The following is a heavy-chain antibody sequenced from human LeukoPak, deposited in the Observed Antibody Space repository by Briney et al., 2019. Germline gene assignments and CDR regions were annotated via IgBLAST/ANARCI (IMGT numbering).Heavy chain of an antibody. D-gene: IGHD3-22*01. CDR1: GYTLIELS. J-gene: IGHJ3*02. CDR2: FDPEDGET. V-gene: IGHV1-24*01. CDR3: VTEYYDTTNYYPLGLRGTDAFDI. Sequence: ASVKVSCKVSGYTLIELSIHWVRQTPGKGLEWLGGFDPEDGETIYTQKFQGRVAMTEDTSTDTAYMELSSLRSEDTVLYYCVTEYYDTTNYYPLGLRGTDAFDIWGQGTMVTVSS.